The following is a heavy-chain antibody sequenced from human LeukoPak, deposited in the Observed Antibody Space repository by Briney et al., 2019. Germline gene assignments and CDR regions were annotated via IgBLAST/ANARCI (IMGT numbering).Heavy chain of an antibody. J-gene: IGHJ4*02. CDR1: GGSISSYY. CDR2: IYYSGST. Sequence: SATLSLTCTASGGSISSYYWSWIRQRPGKGLERLGYIYYSGSTTYNPSLKSRVTISVDTSKNQFSLKLSSVTAADTAVYYCARVYSSSWQVGLFDYWGQGTLVTVSS. CDR3: ARVYSSSWQVGLFDY. V-gene: IGHV4-59*01. D-gene: IGHD6-13*01.